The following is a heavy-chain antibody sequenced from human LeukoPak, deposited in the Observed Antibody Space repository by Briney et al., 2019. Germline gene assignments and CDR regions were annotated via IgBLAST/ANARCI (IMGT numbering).Heavy chain of an antibody. D-gene: IGHD2-2*02. CDR3: TRPGYCNNTGCYSHGMDV. V-gene: IGHV3-7*05. CDR1: GFTFSSYW. CDR2: IKQDGSEK. Sequence: GGSLRLSCAASGFTFSSYWMSWVRQAPGKGLEWVANIKQDGSEKYYVDSVKGRFTISRDNAKNSLYLQMNSLRAEDTAVYYCTRPGYCNNTGCYSHGMDVWGQGTTVTVSS. J-gene: IGHJ6*02.